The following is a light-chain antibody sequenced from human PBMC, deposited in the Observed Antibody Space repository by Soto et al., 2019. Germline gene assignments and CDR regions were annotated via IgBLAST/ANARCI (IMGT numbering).Light chain of an antibody. CDR1: QSISSE. CDR2: GAS. Sequence: EIVMTQSPATLSVSPGERATLSCRASQSISSELAWYQQRPGPPPRLLIYGASTRATGVPDRFTGSGSGSEFTLTISGLQSEDFAVYYCQQCHKLPLTFGQGTRLEI. J-gene: IGKJ2*01. CDR3: QQCHKLPLT. V-gene: IGKV3-15*01.